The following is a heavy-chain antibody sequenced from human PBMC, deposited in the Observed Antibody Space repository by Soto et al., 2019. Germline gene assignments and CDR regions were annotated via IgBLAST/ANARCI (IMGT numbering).Heavy chain of an antibody. CDR2: IYSGGST. D-gene: IGHD3-10*01. V-gene: IGHV3-66*01. J-gene: IGHJ6*02. CDR1: GFTVSSNY. CDR3: ARDLGYYYGSGSYLVDV. Sequence: EVQLVESGGGVVQPGGSLRLSCAASGFTVSSNYMSWVRQAPGKGLEWVSVIYSGGSTHYADSVKGRFTISRDNSKNTLYLQMNSLRAEDTAVYYCARDLGYYYGSGSYLVDVWGQGTTVTVSS.